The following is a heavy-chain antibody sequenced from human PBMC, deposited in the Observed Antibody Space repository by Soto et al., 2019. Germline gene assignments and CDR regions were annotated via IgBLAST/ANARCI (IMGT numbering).Heavy chain of an antibody. CDR1: GFTFSSYW. V-gene: IGHV3-7*01. D-gene: IGHD3-10*01. J-gene: IGHJ6*03. Sequence: GGSLRLSCAASGFTFSSYWMSWVRQAPGKGLEWVANIKQDGSEKYYVDSVKGRFTISRDNAKNSLYLQMNSLRAEDTAVYYCATDFPISLYYYYYMDVWGKGTTVTVS. CDR3: ATDFPISLYYYYYMDV. CDR2: IKQDGSEK.